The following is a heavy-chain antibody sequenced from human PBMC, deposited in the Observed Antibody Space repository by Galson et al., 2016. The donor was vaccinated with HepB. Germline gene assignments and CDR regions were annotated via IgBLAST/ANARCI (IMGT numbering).Heavy chain of an antibody. V-gene: IGHV1-3*04. Sequence: SVKVSCKAFGYSFSTSAMHWVRQAPGHSLEWLGSIIIGNGNTRYSEEVQGRLTITTDTSASTVYMELNTLRTEDAAVYYCAKEMVTVQIAFDPWGQGTLLTVS. CDR2: IIIGNGNT. CDR3: AKEMVTVQIAFDP. D-gene: IGHD5-18*01. CDR1: GYSFSTSA. J-gene: IGHJ5*02.